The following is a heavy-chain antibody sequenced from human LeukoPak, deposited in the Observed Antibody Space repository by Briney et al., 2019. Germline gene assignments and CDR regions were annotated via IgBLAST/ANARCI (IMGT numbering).Heavy chain of an antibody. CDR2: ISGRGNDI. CDR3: GTHAGRTGSDD. CDR1: GFIFSGYY. D-gene: IGHD3/OR15-3a*01. J-gene: IGHJ4*02. V-gene: IGHV3-11*01. Sequence: PGGSLRLSCATSGFIFSGYYMSWIRQAPGRGLEWVSYISGRGNDISYADSVKGRFTISRDNAKGSLYLQMNSLRAADTAVYYCGTHAGRTGSDDWGQGTPVTVSS.